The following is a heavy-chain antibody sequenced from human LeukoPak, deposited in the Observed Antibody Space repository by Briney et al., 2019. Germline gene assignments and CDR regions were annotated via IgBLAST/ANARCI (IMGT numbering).Heavy chain of an antibody. CDR1: GGSFSGYY. CDR2: INHSGST. J-gene: IGHJ5*02. V-gene: IGHV4-34*01. D-gene: IGHD6-13*01. CDR3: AMYIAAAGTGWFDP. Sequence: SETLSLTCAVYGGSFSGYYWSWIRQPPGKGLEWIGEINHSGSTNYNPSLKSRVTISVDTSKNQCSLKLSSVTAADTAVYYCAMYIAAAGTGWFDPWGQGTLVTVSS.